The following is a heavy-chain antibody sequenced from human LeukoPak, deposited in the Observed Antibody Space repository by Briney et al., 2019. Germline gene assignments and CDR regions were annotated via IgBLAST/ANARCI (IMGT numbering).Heavy chain of an antibody. CDR3: ARARIVVVSAAIRKGVSPFDP. J-gene: IGHJ5*02. D-gene: IGHD2-2*01. V-gene: IGHV4-34*01. CDR1: GGSFSGYY. CDR2: INHSGST. Sequence: LSETLSLTCAVYGGSFSGYYWSWIRQPPGKGLEWIGEINHSGSTNYNPSLKSRVTISVDTSKNQFSLKLSSVTAADTAVYYCARARIVVVSAAIRKGVSPFDPWGQGTLVTVSS.